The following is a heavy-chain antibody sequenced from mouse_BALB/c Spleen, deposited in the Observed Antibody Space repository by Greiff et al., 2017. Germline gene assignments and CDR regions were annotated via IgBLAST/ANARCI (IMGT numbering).Heavy chain of an antibody. J-gene: IGHJ4*01. Sequence: DVKLVESGGGLVKPGGSLKLSCAASGFTFSSYAMSWVRQSPEKRLEWVAEISSGGSYTYYPDTVTGRFTISRDNAKNTLYLEMSSLRSEDTAMYYCARIYDGYYPYAMDYWGQGTSVTVSS. D-gene: IGHD2-3*01. V-gene: IGHV5-9-4*01. CDR2: ISSGGSYT. CDR3: ARIYDGYYPYAMDY. CDR1: GFTFSSYA.